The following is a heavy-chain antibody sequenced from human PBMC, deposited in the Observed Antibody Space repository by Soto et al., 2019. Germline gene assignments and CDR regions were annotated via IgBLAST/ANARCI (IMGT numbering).Heavy chain of an antibody. CDR3: ARGRYCLTGRCFPNWFDS. Sequence: SETLSLTCTVSGGSILNGGHYWTWIRQHPGKGLEWIGYIYKSATTYYNPSFESRVAISVDTSKSQFSLNVTSVTAADTAVYFCARGRYCLTGRCFPNWFDSWGQGALVTVSS. CDR1: GGSILNGGHY. V-gene: IGHV4-30-4*08. J-gene: IGHJ5*01. D-gene: IGHD7-27*01. CDR2: IYKSATT.